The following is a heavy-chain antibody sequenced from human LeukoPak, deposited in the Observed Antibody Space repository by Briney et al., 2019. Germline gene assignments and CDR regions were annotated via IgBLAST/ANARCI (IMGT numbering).Heavy chain of an antibody. J-gene: IGHJ4*02. V-gene: IGHV4-39*07. Sequence: SETLSLTCSVSGDSISSSTYYWGWIRQPPGKGLEWIGSVHYSGTTHYNPSLKSRVTISADTSKNQFSLRLSSVTAADTAVYYCARDLADSKSYWGQGTLVTVSS. D-gene: IGHD2-15*01. CDR3: ARDLADSKSY. CDR2: VHYSGTT. CDR1: GDSISSSTYY.